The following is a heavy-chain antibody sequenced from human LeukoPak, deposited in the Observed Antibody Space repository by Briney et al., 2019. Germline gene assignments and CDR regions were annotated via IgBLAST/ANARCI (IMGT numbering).Heavy chain of an antibody. CDR2: IYTSGST. CDR1: GGSISSGSYY. Sequence: PSETLSLTCTVSGGSISSGSYYWSWIRQPAGKGLEWIGRIYTSGSTNYNPSLKSRVTISVDTSKNQFSLKLSSVTAADTAVYYCARDRPYNYYMDVWGKGTTVTIPS. J-gene: IGHJ6*03. V-gene: IGHV4-61*02. CDR3: ARDRPYNYYMDV.